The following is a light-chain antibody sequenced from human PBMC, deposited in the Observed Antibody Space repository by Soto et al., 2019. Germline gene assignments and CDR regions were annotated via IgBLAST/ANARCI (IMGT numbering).Light chain of an antibody. V-gene: IGLV2-14*01. CDR1: SSDVGGYNY. CDR2: EVS. Sequence: QSALTQPASVSGSPGQSITISCTGTSSDVGGYNYVSWYQQHPGKAPKLMIYEVSNRPSGVSNRFSGSKSGNTASLTISGLQAEDEADSYCSSYTSSSTVVFGVGTKLTV. CDR3: SSYTSSSTVV. J-gene: IGLJ2*01.